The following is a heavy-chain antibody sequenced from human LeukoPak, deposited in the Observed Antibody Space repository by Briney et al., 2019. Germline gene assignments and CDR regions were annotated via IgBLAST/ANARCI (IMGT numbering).Heavy chain of an antibody. D-gene: IGHD3-22*01. J-gene: IGHJ4*02. V-gene: IGHV4-34*01. CDR2: INHSEST. CDR3: ARTTMIAHATNY. Sequence: SETLSLTCAVYGGSFSGYYWSWIRQPPGKGLEWIGEINHSESTNYNPSLKSRVTISVDTSKNQFSLKLSSVTAADTAVYYCARTTMIAHATNYWGQGTLVTVSS. CDR1: GGSFSGYY.